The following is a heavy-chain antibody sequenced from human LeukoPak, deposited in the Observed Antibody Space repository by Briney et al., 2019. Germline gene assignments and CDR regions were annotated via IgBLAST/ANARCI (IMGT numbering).Heavy chain of an antibody. CDR2: ISSSSSYI. D-gene: IGHD6-13*01. CDR3: ARATAYSIAAFDY. V-gene: IGHV3-21*01. J-gene: IGHJ4*02. Sequence: GGSLRLSCAASGFTFSSYSMNWVRQAPGKGLEWVSSISSSSSYIFYADSVKGRFTISRDNAKNSLYLQMNSLRAEDTAVYYCARATAYSIAAFDYWGQGTLVTVSS. CDR1: GFTFSSYS.